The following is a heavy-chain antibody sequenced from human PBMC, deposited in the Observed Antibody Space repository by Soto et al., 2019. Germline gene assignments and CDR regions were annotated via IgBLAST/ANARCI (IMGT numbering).Heavy chain of an antibody. Sequence: SVKVSCKAAGGTFSSYGISWVRQAPGQGLEWMGGIIPMLGTATHTQNFQGRLTITADESTSTAYMELSSLRSEDTAVYFCARYVGVTTLSYIDYWGQGTLVTVSS. J-gene: IGHJ4*02. CDR1: GGTFSSYG. CDR3: ARYVGVTTLSYIDY. V-gene: IGHV1-69*13. D-gene: IGHD3-16*02. CDR2: IIPMLGTA.